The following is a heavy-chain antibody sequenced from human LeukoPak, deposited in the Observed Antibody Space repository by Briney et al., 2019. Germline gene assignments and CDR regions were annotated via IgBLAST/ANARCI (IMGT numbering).Heavy chain of an antibody. CDR2: MNPNSGNT. Sequence: ASVKVSCKASGYTFTSYDINWVRQATGQGLEWMGWMNPNSGNTGYAQKFQGRVTVTRNTSISTAYMELRSLRSDDTAVYYCASHNYNWNYEVYWGQGTLVTVSS. J-gene: IGHJ4*02. V-gene: IGHV1-8*01. D-gene: IGHD1-7*01. CDR3: ASHNYNWNYEVY. CDR1: GYTFTSYD.